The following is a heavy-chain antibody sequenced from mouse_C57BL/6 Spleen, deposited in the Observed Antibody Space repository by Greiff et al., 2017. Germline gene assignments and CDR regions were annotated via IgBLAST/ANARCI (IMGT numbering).Heavy chain of an antibody. J-gene: IGHJ2*01. V-gene: IGHV1-50*01. CDR2: IDPSDSYT. D-gene: IGHD2-2*01. Sequence: QVQLQQPGAELVKPGASVKLSCKASGYTFTSYWMQWVKQRPGQGLEWIGEIDPSDSYTNYNQKFKGKATLTVDTSSSTSYMQLSSLTSEDSAVDYCAAGGTMVTTRGYWGQGTTLTVSS. CDR1: GYTFTSYW. CDR3: AAGGTMVTTRGY.